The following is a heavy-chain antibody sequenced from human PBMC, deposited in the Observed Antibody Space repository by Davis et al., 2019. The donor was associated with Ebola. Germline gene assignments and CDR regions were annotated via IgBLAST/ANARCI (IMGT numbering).Heavy chain of an antibody. CDR1: GGSISSGGYY. Sequence: SETLSLTCTVSGGSISSGGYYWSWIRQHPGKGLEWIGYIYYSGSTYYNPSLKSRVTISVDTSKNQFSLKLSSVTAADTAVYYCARGSSYYDILTGFNNWFDPWGQGTLVTVSS. D-gene: IGHD3-9*01. J-gene: IGHJ5*02. CDR3: ARGSSYYDILTGFNNWFDP. V-gene: IGHV4-31*03. CDR2: IYYSGST.